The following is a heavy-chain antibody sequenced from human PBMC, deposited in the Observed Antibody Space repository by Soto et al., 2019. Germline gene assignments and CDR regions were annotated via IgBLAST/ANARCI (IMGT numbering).Heavy chain of an antibody. V-gene: IGHV3-33*01. CDR1: GFTFSSYG. J-gene: IGHJ4*02. CDR3: ARAPAGSGSYYLEH. D-gene: IGHD3-10*01. Sequence: GGSLRLSCAASGFTFSSYGMHWVRQAPGKGLEWVAVIWYDGSNKYYADSVKGRFTISRDNSKNTLYLQMNSLRAEDTAVYYCARAPAGSGSYYLEHWGQGTLVTVSS. CDR2: IWYDGSNK.